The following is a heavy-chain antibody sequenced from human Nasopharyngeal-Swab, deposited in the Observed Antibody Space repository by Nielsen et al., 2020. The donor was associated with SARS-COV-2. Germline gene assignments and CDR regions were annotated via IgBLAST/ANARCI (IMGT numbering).Heavy chain of an antibody. D-gene: IGHD3-22*01. Sequence: WIRQPPGKGLEWIGSIYYSGSTYYNPSLKRRVTISVDTSKNQFTLKLSSVTAADTAVYYCARPGYDSSGYTSYFDYWGQGTLVTVSS. J-gene: IGHJ4*02. V-gene: IGHV4-39*01. CDR3: ARPGYDSSGYTSYFDY. CDR2: IYYSGST.